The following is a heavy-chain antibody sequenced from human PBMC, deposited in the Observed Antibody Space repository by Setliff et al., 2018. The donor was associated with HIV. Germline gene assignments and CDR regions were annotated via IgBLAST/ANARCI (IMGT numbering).Heavy chain of an antibody. CDR1: GGTFSSYA. Sequence: SVKVSCKASGGTFSSYAINWVRQAPGQGLEWMGGIIPILRIPNYSRKFQGRVTITADKSTSTAYMNLSSLRSEDTAVYYCAPYGDYDSSGYIFFPGLPDYWGQGTLVTVSS. CDR3: APYGDYDSSGYIFFPGLPDY. D-gene: IGHD3-22*01. J-gene: IGHJ4*02. V-gene: IGHV1-69*10. CDR2: IIPILRIP.